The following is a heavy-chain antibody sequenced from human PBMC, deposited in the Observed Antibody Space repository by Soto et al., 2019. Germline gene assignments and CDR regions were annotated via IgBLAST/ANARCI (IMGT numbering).Heavy chain of an antibody. D-gene: IGHD6-13*01. V-gene: IGHV3-11*05. Sequence: GGSLRLSCAASGFTFSGYSMSWIRQAPGKGLEWVSYISSSSSCTNYADSVKGRFTISRDNAKNSLYLQMNSLRAEDTAVYYCARDKRYSSSWYREYFQHWGQGTLVTVSS. CDR3: ARDKRYSSSWYREYFQH. CDR2: ISSSSSCT. J-gene: IGHJ1*01. CDR1: GFTFSGYS.